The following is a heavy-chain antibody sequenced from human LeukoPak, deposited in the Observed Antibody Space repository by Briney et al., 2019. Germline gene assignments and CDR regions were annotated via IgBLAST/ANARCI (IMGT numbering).Heavy chain of an antibody. V-gene: IGHV3-30*03. CDR3: ARDPYSSTWSNGTAV. CDR1: GFTFSSYR. J-gene: IGHJ6*01. D-gene: IGHD6-13*01. Sequence: GGSLRLSCAASGFTFSSYRMHWVRQAPGKGLEWVAVISYDGNNKYYADSVKGRFTISRDNAKSSLYLQMSGLRADDTTVYYCARDPYSSTWSNGTAVWRQATTVIVSS. CDR2: ISYDGNNK.